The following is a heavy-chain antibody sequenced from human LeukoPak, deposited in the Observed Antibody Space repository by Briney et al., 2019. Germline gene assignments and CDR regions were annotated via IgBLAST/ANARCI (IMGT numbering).Heavy chain of an antibody. CDR1: GGTFSSYA. V-gene: IGHV1-8*02. CDR3: ARGRITMVRGANWFDP. J-gene: IGHJ5*02. CDR2: VSAYNGNT. Sequence: ASVKVSCKASGGTFSSYAISWGRQAPGQGLEWMGWVSAYNGNTNYAQKLQGRVTMTRNTSISTAYMELSSLRSEDTAVYYCARGRITMVRGANWFDPWGQGTLVTVSS. D-gene: IGHD3-10*01.